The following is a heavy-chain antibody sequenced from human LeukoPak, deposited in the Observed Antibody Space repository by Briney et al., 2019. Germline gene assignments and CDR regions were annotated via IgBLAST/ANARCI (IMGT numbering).Heavy chain of an antibody. D-gene: IGHD7-27*01. CDR1: GGSITSSSYY. V-gene: IGHV4-39*01. Sequence: SETLSLTCTVSGGSITSSSYYWGWIRQPPGKGLEWIGTVYYSGSTYYDPSLKSRVTISVDTSKNQFSLKLNSVTAADTAVYYCARHTGGWGSFDYWGQGTLVTVSS. CDR3: ARHTGGWGSFDY. J-gene: IGHJ4*02. CDR2: VYYSGST.